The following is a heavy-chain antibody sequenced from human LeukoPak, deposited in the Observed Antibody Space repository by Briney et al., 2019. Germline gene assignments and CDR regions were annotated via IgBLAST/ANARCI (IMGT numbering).Heavy chain of an antibody. V-gene: IGHV3-7*01. D-gene: IGHD3-10*01. Sequence: GGSLRLSCAASEFTFSTYWMGWVRQAPGRGLEWVANINQDGSEKRYVDSVKGRFTISRDNAKNSLYLEMNSLRAEDTAMYYCAREIFGSGSYPDFWGQGTLVTVSS. J-gene: IGHJ4*02. CDR2: INQDGSEK. CDR3: AREIFGSGSYPDF. CDR1: EFTFSTYW.